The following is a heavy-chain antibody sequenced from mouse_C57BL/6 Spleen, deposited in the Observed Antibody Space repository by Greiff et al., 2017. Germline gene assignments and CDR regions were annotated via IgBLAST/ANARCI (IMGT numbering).Heavy chain of an antibody. CDR1: GYTFTSYW. V-gene: IGHV1-64*01. CDR3: ARQYDYDGSCFAY. J-gene: IGHJ3*01. Sequence: VQLQQPGAELVKPGASVKLSCKASGYTFTSYWMHWVKQRPGQGLEWIGMIHPNSGSTNYNEKFKSKATLTVDKSSSTSYMQLSSLTSEDSAVYYCARQYDYDGSCFAYWGQGTLVTVSA. CDR2: IHPNSGST. D-gene: IGHD2-4*01.